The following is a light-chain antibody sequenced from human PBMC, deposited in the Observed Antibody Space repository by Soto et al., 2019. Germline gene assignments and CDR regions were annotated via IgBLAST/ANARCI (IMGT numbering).Light chain of an antibody. J-gene: IGKJ2*01. CDR1: QTVSSSY. Sequence: ELVLTQSPGTMSLSPGERATLSCRARQTVSSSYFAWYQQKPGQAPRLLIYGASTRATGIPGRFSGSASGTDFTLTISRLEPEDLAVYYCQQYGPSPMYTFGQGTNLEIK. V-gene: IGKV3-20*01. CDR2: GAS. CDR3: QQYGPSPMYT.